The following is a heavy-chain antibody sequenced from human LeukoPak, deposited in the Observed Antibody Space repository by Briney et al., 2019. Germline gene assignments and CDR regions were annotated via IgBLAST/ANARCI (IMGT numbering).Heavy chain of an antibody. Sequence: PGGSLRLSCAASGFTFSSYAMSWVRQAPGKGLEWVSAISGSGGSTYYADSVKGRFTISRDNSKNTLYLQMNSLRAEDTAVYYCATRPQPGYCSGGSCDYWGQGTLVTVSS. D-gene: IGHD2-15*01. CDR3: ATRPQPGYCSGGSCDY. CDR2: ISGSGGST. V-gene: IGHV3-23*01. CDR1: GFTFSSYA. J-gene: IGHJ4*02.